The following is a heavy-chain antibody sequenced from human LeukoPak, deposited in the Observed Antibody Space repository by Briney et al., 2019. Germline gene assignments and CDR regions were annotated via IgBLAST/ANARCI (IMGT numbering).Heavy chain of an antibody. CDR1: GGSINYYY. D-gene: IGHD4-11*01. V-gene: IGHV4-59*01. J-gene: IGHJ5*02. CDR3: ARSQFDYRYNWFDP. Sequence: SETLSLTCTVSGGSINYYYWMWIRQPPGKGLEWIGYIYYSGGTHYNPSLKSRVTMLVDTSKNQFSLKLSSVTAADTAVYYCARSQFDYRYNWFDPWGQGTLVTVSS. CDR2: IYYSGGT.